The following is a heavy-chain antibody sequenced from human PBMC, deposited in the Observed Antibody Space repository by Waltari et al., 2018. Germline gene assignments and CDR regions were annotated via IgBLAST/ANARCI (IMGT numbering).Heavy chain of an antibody. V-gene: IGHV3-72*01. CDR1: GFAFIDHY. Sequence: EVHLVESGGGLVHHGGSLRLSCSASGFAFIDHYIDWVRQAPGKVLEWVGRTKNRRNYYTTEYAASVRGRFTILRDDSRNSVYLQMNSLKPEDTAVYYCAGWDSGSCGDWGQGTLVTVSS. D-gene: IGHD1-26*01. J-gene: IGHJ4*02. CDR3: AGWDSGSCGD. CDR2: TKNRRNYYTT.